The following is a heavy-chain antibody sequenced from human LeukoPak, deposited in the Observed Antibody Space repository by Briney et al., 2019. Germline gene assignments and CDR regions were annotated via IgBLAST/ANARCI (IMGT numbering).Heavy chain of an antibody. CDR3: ARGVAATGGRWFDP. J-gene: IGHJ5*02. CDR1: GYTFTDYY. V-gene: IGHV1-2*02. CDR2: INPQSGST. Sequence: ASVKVSCKVSGYTFTDYYMHWVRQAPGQGLEWMGWINPQSGSTNYAQRFQGRVTMTRDTSINTAYMELSNLISDDTAVHYCARGVAATGGRWFDPWGQGTLVTVSS. D-gene: IGHD2-15*01.